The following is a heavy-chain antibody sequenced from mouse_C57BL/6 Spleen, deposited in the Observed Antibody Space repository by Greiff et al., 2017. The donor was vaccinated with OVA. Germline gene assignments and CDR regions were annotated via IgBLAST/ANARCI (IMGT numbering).Heavy chain of an antibody. CDR2: INPYNGDT. V-gene: IGHV1-20*01. Sequence: VHVKQSGPELVKPGDSVKISCKASGYSFTGYFMNWVMQSHGKSLEWIGRINPYNGDTFYNQKFKGKATLTVDKSSSTAHMELRSLTSEDSAVYYCARVDGYYGGRYFDYWGQGTTLTVSS. CDR1: GYSFTGYF. D-gene: IGHD2-3*01. J-gene: IGHJ2*01. CDR3: ARVDGYYGGRYFDY.